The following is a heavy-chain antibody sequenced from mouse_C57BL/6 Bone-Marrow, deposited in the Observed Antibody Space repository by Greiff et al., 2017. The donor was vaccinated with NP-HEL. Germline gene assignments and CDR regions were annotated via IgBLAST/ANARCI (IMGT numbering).Heavy chain of an antibody. CDR1: GFTFSTYG. CDR2: ISSGGSYT. CDR3: ARHEGYYGRGSTMDC. D-gene: IGHD2-3*01. V-gene: IGHV5-6*01. Sequence: EVKLVESGGDLVKPGGSLKLSCAASGFTFSTYGMSWVRQTPDKRLEWVATISSGGSYTYYPDSVKGRFTISRDNAKNTLYLQMSSLKSEDTAMYYCARHEGYYGRGSTMDCWGQGTSVTVSS. J-gene: IGHJ4*01.